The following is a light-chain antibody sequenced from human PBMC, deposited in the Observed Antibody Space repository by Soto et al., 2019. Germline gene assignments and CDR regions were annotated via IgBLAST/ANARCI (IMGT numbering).Light chain of an antibody. Sequence: EIVLTQSPGTLSLSPGERATLSCRASQSVRSSHLAWYQQKPGQAPRLLIYGASSRATGIPDRFSGSGSGTDFTLTISRLEPEDCAVYPCQQYSSSPLTFGGGTKVEIK. CDR2: GAS. V-gene: IGKV3-20*01. CDR3: QQYSSSPLT. J-gene: IGKJ4*01. CDR1: QSVRSSH.